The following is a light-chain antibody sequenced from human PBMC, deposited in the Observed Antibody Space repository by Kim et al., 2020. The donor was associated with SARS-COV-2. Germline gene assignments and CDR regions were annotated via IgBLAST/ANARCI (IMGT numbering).Light chain of an antibody. CDR3: QQYGISPLT. J-gene: IGKJ4*01. CDR2: TAS. V-gene: IGKV3-20*01. Sequence: SPGERATLTGTASQSVSYNYLAWYQQKPGQAPRLLNHTASKRATGIPNRISASGSGTDFILTITTLEPEDFAVYYCQQYGISPLTFGGGTKVDIK. CDR1: QSVSYNY.